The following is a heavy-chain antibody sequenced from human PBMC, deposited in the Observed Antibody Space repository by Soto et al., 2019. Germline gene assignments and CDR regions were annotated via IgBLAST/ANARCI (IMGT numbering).Heavy chain of an antibody. J-gene: IGHJ4*02. CDR3: TRHYYHGSGFWRRAFDS. CDR2: IRSKDNTYAT. V-gene: IGHV3-73*01. CDR1: GFTFSDSA. Sequence: GGSLRLSCAASGFTFSDSAMHWVRQASGKGLEWLGRIRSKDNTYATAYAASVKGRFTISRDDSKNTAYLQMNSLKTEDTAVYYCTRHYYHGSGFWRRAFDSWGQGTLVTVSS. D-gene: IGHD3-22*01.